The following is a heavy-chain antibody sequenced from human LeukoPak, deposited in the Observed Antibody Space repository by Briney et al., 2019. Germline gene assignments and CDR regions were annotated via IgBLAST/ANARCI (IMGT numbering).Heavy chain of an antibody. V-gene: IGHV3-9*01. CDR2: ISWNSGSI. CDR3: AKASPVYYDSSGYSGSGFDY. Sequence: GGSLRLSCAASGFTFDDYAMHWVRQAPGKGLEWVSGISWNSGSIGYADSVKGRFTISRDNAKNSPYLQMNSLRAEDTALYYCAKASPVYYDSSGYSGSGFDYWGQGTLVTVSS. J-gene: IGHJ4*02. CDR1: GFTFDDYA. D-gene: IGHD3-22*01.